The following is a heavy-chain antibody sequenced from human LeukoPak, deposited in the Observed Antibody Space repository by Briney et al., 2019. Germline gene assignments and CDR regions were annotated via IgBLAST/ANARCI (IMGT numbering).Heavy chain of an antibody. Sequence: SVKVSCKASGGTFSSYAISWVRQAPGQGLEWMGGIIPIFGTANYAQKFQGRVTMTEDTSTDTAYMELSSLRSEDTAVYYCATPANIVGAIGGKWVFDYWGQGTLVTVSS. V-gene: IGHV1-69*06. J-gene: IGHJ4*02. CDR3: ATPANIVGAIGGKWVFDY. D-gene: IGHD1-26*01. CDR2: IIPIFGTA. CDR1: GGTFSSYA.